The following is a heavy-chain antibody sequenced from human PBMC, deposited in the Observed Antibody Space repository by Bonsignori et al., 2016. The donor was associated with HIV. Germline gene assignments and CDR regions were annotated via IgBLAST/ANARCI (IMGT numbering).Heavy chain of an antibody. CDR2: INEVGSEA. V-gene: IGHV3-7*01. J-gene: IGHJ4*02. D-gene: IGHD2-8*01. CDR3: MRDGFNGAY. Sequence: VRQAPGKGPEWVANINEVGSEANYVDSVKGRFTISRDNTKNSLFLQMNSLRAEDTALYYCMRDGFNGAYWGQGTLVTVSS.